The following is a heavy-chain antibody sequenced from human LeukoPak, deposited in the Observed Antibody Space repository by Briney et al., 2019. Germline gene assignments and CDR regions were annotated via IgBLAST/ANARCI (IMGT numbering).Heavy chain of an antibody. Sequence: GGSLRLSCEASGFTFNNFGMHWVRQAPGKGLEWVAFIGYDESKKYYAESVKGRFTISRDNSKNTLYLQMNSLRAEDTAVYYCARGGYCSSTSCYPTFDYWGQGTLVTVSS. CDR2: IGYDESKK. D-gene: IGHD2-2*01. CDR3: ARGGYCSSTSCYPTFDY. V-gene: IGHV3-30*02. CDR1: GFTFNNFG. J-gene: IGHJ4*02.